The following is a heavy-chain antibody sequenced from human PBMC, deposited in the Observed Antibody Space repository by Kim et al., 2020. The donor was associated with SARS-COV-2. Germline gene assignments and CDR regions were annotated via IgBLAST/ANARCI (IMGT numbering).Heavy chain of an antibody. CDR1: GGSISSYY. D-gene: IGHD2-2*01. CDR2: IFYSGST. V-gene: IGHV4-59*01. J-gene: IGHJ4*02. CDR3: ARVGLSSNNYYFDY. Sequence: SETLSLTCGVSGGSISSYYWSWIRQPPGKGLEWIGYIFYSGSTNYNPSLKSRVTISVDTSKNQFSLKLRSATAADTAVYFCARVGLSSNNYYFDYWGQGTLLTGSS.